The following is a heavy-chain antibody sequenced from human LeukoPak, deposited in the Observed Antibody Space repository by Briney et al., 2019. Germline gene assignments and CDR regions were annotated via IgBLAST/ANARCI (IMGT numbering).Heavy chain of an antibody. D-gene: IGHD3-16*02. J-gene: IGHJ3*02. CDR2: IYYRGST. CDR1: GGSISNYY. V-gene: IGHV4-59*08. Sequence: TETLSLTCIVSGGSISNYYWSWIRQPPGKGLEWIGYIYYRGSTNYNPSLKSRVTFSVDTSKNHFSLKLSSVTAADTAVYYCARRPPASTFGGVIVSAGAFDIWGQGTMVTVSS. CDR3: ARRPPASTFGGVIVSAGAFDI.